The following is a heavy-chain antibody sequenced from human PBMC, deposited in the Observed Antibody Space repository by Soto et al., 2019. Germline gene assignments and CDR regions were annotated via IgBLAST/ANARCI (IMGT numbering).Heavy chain of an antibody. Sequence: QVQLQESGPGLVKPSQTLSLTCTVSGGSISSGGYYWSWIRQHPGKGLEWIGYIYYSGSTYYNPSLKSRVTISVDTSKNQFSLKLSSVTAADTAVYYCARDHGGYSGYDYYYYYGMDVWGQGTTVTVSS. CDR2: IYYSGST. CDR3: ARDHGGYSGYDYYYYYGMDV. J-gene: IGHJ6*02. V-gene: IGHV4-31*03. D-gene: IGHD5-12*01. CDR1: GGSISSGGYY.